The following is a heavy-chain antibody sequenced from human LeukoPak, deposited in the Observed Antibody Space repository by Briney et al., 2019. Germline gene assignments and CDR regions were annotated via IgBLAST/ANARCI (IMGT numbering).Heavy chain of an antibody. J-gene: IGHJ4*02. Sequence: PGRSLRLSCEVSGFTFSSYGMHWGRQAPGKGLEWVAFISDDGSRQHYADSVKGRFTISRDNSKNTLNLQMNSLRAGDTAVYYCVKDRTGTYTLDYWGQGTLVTVSS. CDR1: GFTFSSYG. CDR3: VKDRTGTYTLDY. V-gene: IGHV3-30*18. CDR2: ISDDGSRQ. D-gene: IGHD3-10*01.